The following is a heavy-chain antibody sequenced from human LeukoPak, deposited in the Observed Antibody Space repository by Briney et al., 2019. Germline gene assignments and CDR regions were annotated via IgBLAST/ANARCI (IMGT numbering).Heavy chain of an antibody. D-gene: IGHD1-7*01. CDR1: GYTFPHYY. J-gene: IGHJ4*02. CDR3: AREWTGTTEDY. V-gene: IGHV1-2*02. CDR2: VNPNSCDT. Sequence: ESSVTVSCKASGYTFPHYYMHWLRQAPPQGLEWMGWVNPNSCDTNYPQKSQGRVTMTRDTSNSTAYMELSRVRSDDTAVYYCAREWTGTTEDYWGQGTLVTVSS.